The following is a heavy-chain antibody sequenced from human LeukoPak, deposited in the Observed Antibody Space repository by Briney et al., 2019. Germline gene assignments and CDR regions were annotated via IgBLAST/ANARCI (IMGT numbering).Heavy chain of an antibody. Sequence: SETLSLTCTVSGYSISSGYYWGWIRQPPGKGLEWIGSIYHSGSTYYNPSLKSRVTISVDTSKNQFSLKLSSVTAADTAVYYCARDNDSSGYSFDYWGQGTLVTVSS. D-gene: IGHD3-22*01. CDR3: ARDNDSSGYSFDY. J-gene: IGHJ4*02. CDR2: IYHSGST. V-gene: IGHV4-38-2*02. CDR1: GYSISSGYY.